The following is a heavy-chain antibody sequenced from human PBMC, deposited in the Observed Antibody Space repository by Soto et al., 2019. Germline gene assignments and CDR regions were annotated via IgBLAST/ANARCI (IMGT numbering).Heavy chain of an antibody. V-gene: IGHV3-30*19. CDR3: ARWGTTGGLDV. D-gene: IGHD3-16*01. CDR1: GFTFRSYV. Sequence: QVHLVESGGGVVQPGTSLRLSCVGSGFTFRSYVIHWVRQAPGKGLEWVALTSYDGSNKYYDDSVKGRFTISRDNSRNTVDLQMHSLRLEDMALYYCARWGTTGGLDVWGQGTLVSVSS. CDR2: TSYDGSNK. J-gene: IGHJ4*02.